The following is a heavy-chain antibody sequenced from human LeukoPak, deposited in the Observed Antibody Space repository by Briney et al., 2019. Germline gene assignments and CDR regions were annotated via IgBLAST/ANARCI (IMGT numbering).Heavy chain of an antibody. CDR1: GYTFTSYD. Sequence: VASVKVSCKASGYTFTSYDINWVRQATGQGLEWMGWMNPNSGNTGYAQKFQGRVTMTRNTSISTAYMELSSLRSEDTAVYYCARVPSPVLRYFDWLLSHPVGRNWFDPWGQGTLVTVSS. V-gene: IGHV1-8*01. D-gene: IGHD3-9*01. CDR3: ARVPSPVLRYFDWLLSHPVGRNWFDP. CDR2: MNPNSGNT. J-gene: IGHJ5*02.